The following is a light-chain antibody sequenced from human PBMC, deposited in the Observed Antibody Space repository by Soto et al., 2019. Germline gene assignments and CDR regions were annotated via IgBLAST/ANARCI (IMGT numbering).Light chain of an antibody. V-gene: IGLV2-23*01. CDR2: EGS. J-gene: IGLJ3*02. CDR1: SSDVGSYNL. Sequence: QSALTQTASVSASPGQSITISCRWTSSDVGSYNLVSWYQHYPGKAPKLIIYEGSRRPSGVSDRFSGSKSDNTASLKISVLQAEDEADYYCCSYATSRTLVFGGGTKLTVL. CDR3: CSYATSRTLV.